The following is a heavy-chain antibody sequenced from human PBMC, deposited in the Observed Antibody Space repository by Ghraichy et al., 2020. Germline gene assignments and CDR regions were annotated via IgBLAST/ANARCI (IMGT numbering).Heavy chain of an antibody. CDR1: GGSISSGGYS. D-gene: IGHD1/OR15-1a*01. J-gene: IGHJ4*02. CDR2: IYKTGTT. Sequence: SETLSLTCTVSGGSISSGGYSWSWIRQHPGKGLEWVGYIYKTGTTYYNPSLKSRVTISVDTSKNQFSLNLSSVTAADTAVYYCARRGNWDTSYYFDYWGQGTLVTVSS. V-gene: IGHV4-31*03. CDR3: ARRGNWDTSYYFDY.